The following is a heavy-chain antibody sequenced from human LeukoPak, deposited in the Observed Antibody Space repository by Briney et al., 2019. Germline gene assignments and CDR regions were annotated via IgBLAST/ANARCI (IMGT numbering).Heavy chain of an antibody. Sequence: GGSLRLSCAASGFTFSDYYMSWVRQAQGKGLEWVANIKQDGSEKYYVDSVKGRFTISRDNTKNSLYLQMDSLRAEDTAVYYCARRGGSYSPFGYWGRGTLVTVSS. CDR1: GFTFSDYY. J-gene: IGHJ4*02. V-gene: IGHV3-7*01. D-gene: IGHD1-26*01. CDR3: ARRGGSYSPFGY. CDR2: IKQDGSEK.